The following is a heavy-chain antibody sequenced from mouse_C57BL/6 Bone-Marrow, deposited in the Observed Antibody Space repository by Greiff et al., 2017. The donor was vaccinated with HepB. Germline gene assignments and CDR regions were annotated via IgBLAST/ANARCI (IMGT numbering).Heavy chain of an antibody. V-gene: IGHV5-4*01. J-gene: IGHJ2*01. D-gene: IGHD1-1*01. Sequence: EVQLVESGGGLVKPGGSLKLSCAASGFTFSSYAMSWVRQTPEKRLEWVATISDGGSYTYYPDNVKGRFTISRDTAKNNLYLQMSHLKSEDTAMYYCARDPYGSSSLDYWGQGTTLTVSS. CDR2: ISDGGSYT. CDR3: ARDPYGSSSLDY. CDR1: GFTFSSYA.